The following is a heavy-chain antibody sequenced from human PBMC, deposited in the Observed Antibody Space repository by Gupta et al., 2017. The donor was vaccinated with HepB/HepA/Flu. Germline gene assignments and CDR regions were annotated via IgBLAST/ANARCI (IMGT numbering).Heavy chain of an antibody. V-gene: IGHV3-23*01. J-gene: IGHJ6*03. CDR2: ISDSGANT. CDR1: GFTFTSYA. Sequence: EVQLLESGGGLVQPGGSLRLSCEASGFTFTSYAMSWVRQAPGKGLEWVSSISDSGANTYYADSVKGRFTISRDNSKNTLYLEMNSLRVEDTAIYYCAKGGGTGYYYYMHVWGKGTTVTVSS. CDR3: AKGGGTGYYYYMHV. D-gene: IGHD3/OR15-3a*01.